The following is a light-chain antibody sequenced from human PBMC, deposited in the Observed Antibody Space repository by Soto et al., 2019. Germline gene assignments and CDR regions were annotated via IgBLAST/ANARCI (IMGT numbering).Light chain of an antibody. J-gene: IGKJ5*01. Sequence: EVLVTQSPVTLSLSPGERATLSCRASQSFRGLLAWSQQKPGQTPRLRIYHAYTRSTGIPPRFSGSGSWTDFNLTISSLEPDDSAVYDCQQRHKWPITFGRVPRLEIK. CDR1: QSFRGL. CDR2: HAY. V-gene: IGKV3-11*01. CDR3: QQRHKWPIT.